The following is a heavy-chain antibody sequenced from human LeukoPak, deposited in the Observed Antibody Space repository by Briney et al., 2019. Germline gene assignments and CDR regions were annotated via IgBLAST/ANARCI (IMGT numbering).Heavy chain of an antibody. J-gene: IGHJ4*02. V-gene: IGHV1-2*02. D-gene: IGHD5-18*01. CDR1: GYSFILHG. Sequence: ASVKVSCKASGYSFILHGISWVRQAPGEGLEWMGWINPNSGGTNYAQKFQGRVTMTRDTSISTAYMELSRLRSDDTAVYYCATGGKRGYSYGFYYWGQGTLVTVSS. CDR3: ATGGKRGYSYGFYY. CDR2: INPNSGGT.